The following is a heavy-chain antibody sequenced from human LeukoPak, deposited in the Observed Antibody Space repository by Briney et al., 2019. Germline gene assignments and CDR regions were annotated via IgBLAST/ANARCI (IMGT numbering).Heavy chain of an antibody. CDR2: INHSGST. J-gene: IGHJ2*01. CDR1: DGSLSGYY. CDR3: ARGGRSWYQSYWYFDL. Sequence: SETLSLTCAVNDGSLSGYYWSWIRQPPGKGLEWIGEINHSGSTNYNPSLKSRVTISVDTSKKQFSMELSYVTAADTAVYYCARGGRSWYQSYWYFDLWGRGTLVTVSS. D-gene: IGHD6-13*01. V-gene: IGHV4-34*01.